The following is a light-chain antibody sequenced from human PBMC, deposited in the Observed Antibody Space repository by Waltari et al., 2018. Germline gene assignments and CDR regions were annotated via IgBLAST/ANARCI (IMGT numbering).Light chain of an antibody. V-gene: IGLV4-69*01. CDR1: SGHSSYA. CDR2: LTSDGGT. CDR3: RPWALAFWV. Sequence: QLVLTQSPSASASLGASVKLTCTLSSGHSSYAIAWHQQQPEKGPRYLMKLTSDGGTSKGAGIPDRFSGSSSGAGRSPPISGLQSEDEATNSCRPWALAFWVFGGGTKLTVL. J-gene: IGLJ3*02.